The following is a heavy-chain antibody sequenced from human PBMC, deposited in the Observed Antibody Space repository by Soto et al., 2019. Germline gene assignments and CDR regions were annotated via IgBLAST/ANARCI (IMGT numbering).Heavy chain of an antibody. CDR2: ISYDGSNK. J-gene: IGHJ6*02. D-gene: IGHD6-6*01. CDR3: ARDGGYSSSSACYYGKKV. Sequence: GGSLRLCCAASGFTFSSYAMHWVRQAPGKGLEWVAVISYDGSNKYYADSVKGRFTISRDNSKNTLYLQMNSLRAEDTAVYYCARDGGYSSSSACYYGKKVWGQGTTDT. CDR1: GFTFSSYA. V-gene: IGHV3-30-3*01.